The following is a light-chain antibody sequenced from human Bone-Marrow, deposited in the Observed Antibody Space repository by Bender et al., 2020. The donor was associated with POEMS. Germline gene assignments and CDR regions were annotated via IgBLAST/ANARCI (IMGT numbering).Light chain of an antibody. Sequence: QSVLTQPPSASGSPGQSVTLSCTGVSSDVGGYNHVSWFQQHPGKASKVLIYDVDDRPSGVSDRFSGSKSGNTASLTISGLQPEDEADYFCSSYTSSSTVVFGGGIKLTVL. CDR3: SSYTSSSTVV. V-gene: IGLV2-14*01. CDR1: SSDVGGYNH. J-gene: IGLJ3*02. CDR2: DVD.